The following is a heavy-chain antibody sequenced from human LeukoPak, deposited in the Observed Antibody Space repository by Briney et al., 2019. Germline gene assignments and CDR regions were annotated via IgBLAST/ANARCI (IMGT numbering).Heavy chain of an antibody. CDR3: ARGFMVAAANNWFDP. Sequence: SVKVSCKASGGTFISYAISWVRQAPGQGLEWMGGIIPIFGTANYAQKFQGRVTITADESTSTAYMELSSLRSEDTAVYYCARGFMVAAANNWFDPWGQGTLVTVSS. V-gene: IGHV1-69*13. CDR2: IIPIFGTA. CDR1: GGTFISYA. D-gene: IGHD6-13*01. J-gene: IGHJ5*02.